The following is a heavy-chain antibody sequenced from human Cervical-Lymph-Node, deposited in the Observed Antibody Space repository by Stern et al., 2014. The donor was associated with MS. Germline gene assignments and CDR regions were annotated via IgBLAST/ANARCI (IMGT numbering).Heavy chain of an antibody. CDR3: AIMGTNGIDV. V-gene: IGHV1-18*01. J-gene: IGHJ6*02. D-gene: IGHD5-18*01. CDR1: GDTFGTYG. CDR2: ISGYKGNT. Sequence: QVQLVQSGTEVKKPGASVKVSCKASGDTFGTYGVNWGRQAPGQRLEWLGWISGYKGNTNYAQRLQGRVTLTTDTSTTTAYMELRSLRSDDTAVYYCAIMGTNGIDVWGQGTTVTVSS.